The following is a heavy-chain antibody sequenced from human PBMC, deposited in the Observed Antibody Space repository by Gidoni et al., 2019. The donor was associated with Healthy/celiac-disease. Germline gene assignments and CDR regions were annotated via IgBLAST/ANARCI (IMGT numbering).Heavy chain of an antibody. CDR3: AREPEDYYENYYGMDV. V-gene: IGHV4-31*03. J-gene: IGHJ6*02. CDR2: IYYSGST. CDR1: GGSISSGGYY. D-gene: IGHD3-22*01. Sequence: QVQLQESGPGLVKPSQTLSLTCTVSGGSISSGGYYWSWIRQHPGKGLEWIGYIYYSGSTYYNPSLKSRVTISVDTSKNQFSLKLSSVTAADTAVYYCAREPEDYYENYYGMDVWGQGTTVTVSS.